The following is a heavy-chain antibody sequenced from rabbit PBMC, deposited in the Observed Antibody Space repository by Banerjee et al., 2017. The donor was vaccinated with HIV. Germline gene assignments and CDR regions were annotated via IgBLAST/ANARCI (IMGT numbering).Heavy chain of an antibody. CDR3: ARDLAGVLGWNFNL. CDR1: VFPLSNKDG. J-gene: IGHJ4*01. Sequence: QEQLEESGGDEDRPEEARPLPCTASVFPLSNKDGIAWDRQAPGKGLEWIACINTSSGNTVYATWAKGRFTISKASWTTVTLQMTSLTAADPASYFCARDLAGVLGWNFNLWGPGTLVTVS. D-gene: IGHD4-1*01. V-gene: IGHV1S45*01. CDR2: INTSSGNT.